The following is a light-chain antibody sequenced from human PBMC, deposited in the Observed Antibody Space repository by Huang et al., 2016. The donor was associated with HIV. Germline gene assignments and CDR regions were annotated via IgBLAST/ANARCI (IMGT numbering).Light chain of an antibody. Sequence: DIQMTQSPSIVSASVGDRVTITCRASQSIVSVLAWYQQKPGKAPKLLVYQATNLESGVPSRFSGSGSATEFTLTISSLQPDDFATYYCQQYNSDSWTFGQGTKVEIK. CDR1: QSIVSV. CDR3: QQYNSDSWT. V-gene: IGKV1-5*03. J-gene: IGKJ1*01. CDR2: QAT.